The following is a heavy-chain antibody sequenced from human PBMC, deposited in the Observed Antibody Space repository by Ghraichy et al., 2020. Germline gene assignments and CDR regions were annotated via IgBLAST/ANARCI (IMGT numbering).Heavy chain of an antibody. CDR3: ARALGELEPSYYYYGMDV. CDR1: GFTFSSYG. D-gene: IGHD1-1*01. Sequence: GESLNISCAASGFTFSSYGMHWVRRAPGKGLEWVAVIWYDGSNKYYADSVKGRFTISRDNSKNTLYLQMNSLRAEDTAVYYCARALGELEPSYYYYGMDVWGQGTTVTVSS. V-gene: IGHV3-33*01. CDR2: IWYDGSNK. J-gene: IGHJ6*02.